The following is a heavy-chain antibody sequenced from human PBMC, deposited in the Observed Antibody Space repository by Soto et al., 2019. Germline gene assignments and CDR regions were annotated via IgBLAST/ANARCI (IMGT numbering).Heavy chain of an antibody. V-gene: IGHV1-69*06. CDR3: ARYVELLAYYYGMDV. CDR1: GGTFSSYA. J-gene: IGHJ6*02. D-gene: IGHD1-7*01. CDR2: IISIFGTA. Sequence: SVKLSCKASGGTFSSYAISWVRQAPGQGLEWMGGIISIFGTANYAQKFQGRVTITADKSTSTAYMELSSLRSEDTAVYYCARYVELLAYYYGMDVWGQGTTVTVSS.